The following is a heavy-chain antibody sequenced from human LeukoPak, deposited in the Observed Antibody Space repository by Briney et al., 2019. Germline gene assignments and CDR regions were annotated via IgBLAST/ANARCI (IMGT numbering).Heavy chain of an antibody. J-gene: IGHJ4*02. CDR2: IYYSGST. Sequence: SETLSLTGTVSGVSVSSGSYYWRWIRQPPGKGLEWIGDIYYSGSTNYNPSLKSRVTISVDTSKNQFSLKLSSVTAADTAVYSSARGTLIAAAGTWWGQGTLVTVSS. D-gene: IGHD6-13*01. CDR3: ARGTLIAAAGTW. CDR1: GVSVSSGSYY. V-gene: IGHV4-61*01.